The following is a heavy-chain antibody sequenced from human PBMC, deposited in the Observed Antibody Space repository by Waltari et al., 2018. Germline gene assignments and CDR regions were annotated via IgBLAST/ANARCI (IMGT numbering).Heavy chain of an antibody. CDR2: MNPNSDNT. Sequence: QAQLVQSGAEVKQPGASVKVPCKASGYTFTSYYINWVRAATGQGLELMGWMNPNSDNTGYAQKFQGRVTITRNTSISTAYMELSSLRSEDTAVYYCARWGGAGFDPWGQGTLVTVSS. D-gene: IGHD3-16*01. CDR3: ARWGGAGFDP. CDR1: GYTFTSYY. V-gene: IGHV1-8*03. J-gene: IGHJ5*02.